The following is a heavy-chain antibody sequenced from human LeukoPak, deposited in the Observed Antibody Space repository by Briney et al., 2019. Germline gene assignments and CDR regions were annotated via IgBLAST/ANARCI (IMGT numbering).Heavy chain of an antibody. CDR1: GISLSNSG. D-gene: IGHD3-22*01. Sequence: GGSLRLSCAVSGISLSNSGMSWVREAPGKGLGWGAGISGSGGGTNDADSVKGRFTISRDNPKNTLYLQMNRLRADDTAVYFSAKRGVVIRVILVGFHKEAYYFDSWGLGALVTVSS. CDR3: AKRGVVIRVILVGFHKEAYYFDS. J-gene: IGHJ4*02. V-gene: IGHV3-23*01. CDR2: ISGSGGGT.